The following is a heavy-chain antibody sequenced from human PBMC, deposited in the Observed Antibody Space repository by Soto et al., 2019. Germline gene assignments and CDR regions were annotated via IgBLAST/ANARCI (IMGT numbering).Heavy chain of an antibody. Sequence: GGSLRLSCAASRFTFTNYWMHWVRQVPGEGLVWVSRIDTDGRGTSYADSVKGRFTISRDNAKNTVYLQMNNLRAEDTAVCYCTTVFDFWGQGIPVTVSS. CDR2: IDTDGRGT. J-gene: IGHJ4*02. D-gene: IGHD1-1*01. CDR3: TTVFDF. CDR1: RFTFTNYW. V-gene: IGHV3-74*01.